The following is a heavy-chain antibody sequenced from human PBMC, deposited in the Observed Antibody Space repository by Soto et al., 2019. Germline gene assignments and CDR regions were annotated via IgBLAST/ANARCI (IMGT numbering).Heavy chain of an antibody. Sequence: GGSLRLSCAASGFTFSSYAMSWVRQAPGKGLEWVSAISGSGGSTYYADSVKGRFTISRDNSKNTLYLQMNSLRAEDTAVYYCAKDPGDAPIVVVITMGWGQGTLVTVSS. V-gene: IGHV3-23*01. D-gene: IGHD3-22*01. CDR3: AKDPGDAPIVVVITMG. CDR2: ISGSGGST. J-gene: IGHJ4*02. CDR1: GFTFSSYA.